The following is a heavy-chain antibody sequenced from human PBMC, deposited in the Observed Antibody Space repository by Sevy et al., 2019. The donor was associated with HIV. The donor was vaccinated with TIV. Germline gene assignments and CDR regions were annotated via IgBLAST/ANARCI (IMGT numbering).Heavy chain of an antibody. Sequence: GGSLRISCAASGFTFSSYSMNWVRQAPGKGLEWVSYISSSSSTIYYADSVKGRFTISRDNAKNSLYLQMNSLRDEDTAVYYCARGDCSGGSCYPLAYWGQGTLVTVSS. CDR1: GFTFSSYS. CDR2: ISSSSSTI. V-gene: IGHV3-48*02. D-gene: IGHD2-15*01. J-gene: IGHJ4*02. CDR3: ARGDCSGGSCYPLAY.